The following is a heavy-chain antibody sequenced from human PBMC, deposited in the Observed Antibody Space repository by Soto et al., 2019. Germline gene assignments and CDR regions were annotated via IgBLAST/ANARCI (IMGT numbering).Heavy chain of an antibody. D-gene: IGHD3-16*02. V-gene: IGHV3-66*01. J-gene: IGHJ4*02. CDR3: ARNSYLDC. CDR1: GFTVSSNY. CDR2: IYTGGST. Sequence: EVQLVESGGGLVQPGESLTLSCAASGFTVSSNYMSWVRQAPGKGLEWVSVIYTGGSTYYADSVKGRFTIYRDNSKNTLYLQMDSLRYEDTAVYYCARNSYLDCWGQGTLVTVSS.